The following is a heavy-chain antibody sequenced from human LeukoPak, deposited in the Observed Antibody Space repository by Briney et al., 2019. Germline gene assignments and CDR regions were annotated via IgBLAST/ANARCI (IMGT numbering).Heavy chain of an antibody. Sequence: ASVKVSRKASGYTFTSYYMHWVRQAPGQGLEWMGIINPSGGSTSYAQKFQGRVTMTRDMSTSTVYMELSSLRSEDTAVYYCARDVSPTLYYYYMDVWGKGTTVTVSS. CDR1: GYTFTSYY. J-gene: IGHJ6*03. CDR3: ARDVSPTLYYYYMDV. CDR2: INPSGGST. V-gene: IGHV1-46*01. D-gene: IGHD2/OR15-2a*01.